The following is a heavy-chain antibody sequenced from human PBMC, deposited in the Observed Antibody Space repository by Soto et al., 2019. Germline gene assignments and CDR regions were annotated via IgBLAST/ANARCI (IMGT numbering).Heavy chain of an antibody. CDR2: IGSGGDT. D-gene: IGHD3-9*01. Sequence: EVQLVESGGGLVQPGGSLRLSCAASGFTLSSYDIHWVRQATGEGLAWVSGIGSGGDTHYADSVKGRFIISREDRKNSLYLQMNNLRVGDTAVYYCTRKTPPTGMEVWGQGATVTVSS. V-gene: IGHV3-13*01. CDR1: GFTLSSYD. J-gene: IGHJ6*02. CDR3: TRKTPPTGMEV.